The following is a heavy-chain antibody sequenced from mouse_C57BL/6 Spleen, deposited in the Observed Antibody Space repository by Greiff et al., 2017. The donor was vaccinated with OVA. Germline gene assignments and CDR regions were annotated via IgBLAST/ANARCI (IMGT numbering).Heavy chain of an antibody. V-gene: IGHV3-1*01. Sequence: EVKLLESGPGMVKPSQSLSLTCTVTGYSITSGYDWHWIRPFPGNKLEWMGYISYSGSTNYNPSLKSRISITHDTSKNHFFLKLNSVTTEDTATYYCASDYGSSYWFAYWGQGTLVTVSA. CDR3: ASDYGSSYWFAY. D-gene: IGHD1-1*01. CDR1: GYSITSGYD. J-gene: IGHJ3*01. CDR2: ISYSGST.